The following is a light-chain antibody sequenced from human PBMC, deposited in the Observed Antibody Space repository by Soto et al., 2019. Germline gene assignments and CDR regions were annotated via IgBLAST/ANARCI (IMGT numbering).Light chain of an antibody. CDR3: SSYAGTNTRYL. Sequence: QSALAQRPAASGSPGQSVTISCTGANSDVGSYNSVSWYQQHPGRAPKLLIYEVNKRPSGVPDRFSGSKSGNTASLTVSGLQAEDEADYYCSSYAGTNTRYLFGSGTKVTVL. J-gene: IGLJ1*01. V-gene: IGLV2-8*01. CDR1: NSDVGSYNS. CDR2: EVN.